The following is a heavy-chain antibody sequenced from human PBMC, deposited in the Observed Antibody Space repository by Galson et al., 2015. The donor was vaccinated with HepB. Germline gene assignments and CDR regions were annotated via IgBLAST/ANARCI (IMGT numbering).Heavy chain of an antibody. CDR3: AGCGGTSWNHFDI. J-gene: IGHJ3*02. D-gene: IGHD2-2*01. CDR2: IYYSGST. V-gene: IGHV4-39*01. Sequence: ETLSLTCTVSGGSISSSSYYWGWIRQPPGKGLEWIGSIYYSGSTDYNPSLKSRVTISVDTSKNQISLKLSSVTAADTAVYYCAGCGGTSWNHFDIWGQGTMVTVSS. CDR1: GGSISSSSYY.